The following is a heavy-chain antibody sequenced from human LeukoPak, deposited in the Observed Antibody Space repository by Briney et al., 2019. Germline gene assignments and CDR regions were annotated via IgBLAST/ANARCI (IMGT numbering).Heavy chain of an antibody. CDR3: AKGNIVVVSRSYFDY. CDR2: ISGSGGST. CDR1: GFTFSSYA. V-gene: IGHV3-23*01. J-gene: IGHJ4*02. D-gene: IGHD2-21*01. Sequence: GGSLRLSCAASGFTFSSYAMSWVRQAPGKGLEWASAISGSGGSTYYADSVKGRFTISRDNSKNTLYLQMNSLRAEDTAVYYCAKGNIVVVSRSYFDYWGQGTLVTVSS.